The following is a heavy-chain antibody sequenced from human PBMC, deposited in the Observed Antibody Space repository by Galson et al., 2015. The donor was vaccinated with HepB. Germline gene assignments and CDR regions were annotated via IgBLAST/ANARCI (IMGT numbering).Heavy chain of an antibody. J-gene: IGHJ4*02. CDR3: AREDGSGSYYNRGYFDY. CDR2: ISTSSNTI. CDR1: GFTFSDYS. Sequence: SLRLSCAASGFTFSDYSMDWVRQAPGKGLEWVSFISTSSNTINYADSVKGRFTVSRDNAKNSLYLQMNSLRAEDTAVYYCAREDGSGSYYNRGYFDYWGQGTLVTVSS. V-gene: IGHV3-48*01. D-gene: IGHD3-10*01.